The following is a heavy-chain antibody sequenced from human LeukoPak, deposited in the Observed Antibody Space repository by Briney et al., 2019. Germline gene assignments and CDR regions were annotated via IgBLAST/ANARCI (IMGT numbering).Heavy chain of an antibody. D-gene: IGHD4-17*01. CDR2: INHSGST. J-gene: IGHJ4*02. CDR1: GGSFSGYY. CDR3: ARWADYGDQGSYFDY. Sequence: ASETLSLTCAVYGGSFSGYYWSWIRQPPGKGLEWIGEINHSGSTNYNPSLKSRVTISVDTSKNQFSLKLSSVTAADTAVYYCARWADYGDQGSYFDYWGQGTLVTVSS. V-gene: IGHV4-34*01.